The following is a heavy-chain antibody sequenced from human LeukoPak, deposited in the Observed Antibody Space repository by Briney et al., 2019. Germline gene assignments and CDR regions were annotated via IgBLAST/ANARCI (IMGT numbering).Heavy chain of an antibody. CDR3: AGEAGGYCSGGSCFINHYDSSGYIDY. V-gene: IGHV3-30-3*01. Sequence: GGSLRLSCAASGFTFSSYAMHWVRQAPGKGLEWVAVISYDGSNKYYADSVKGRFTISRDNSKNTLYLQMNSLRAEDTAVYYCAGEAGGYCSGGSCFINHYDSSGYIDYWGQGTLVTVSS. CDR2: ISYDGSNK. CDR1: GFTFSSYA. J-gene: IGHJ4*02. D-gene: IGHD2-15*01.